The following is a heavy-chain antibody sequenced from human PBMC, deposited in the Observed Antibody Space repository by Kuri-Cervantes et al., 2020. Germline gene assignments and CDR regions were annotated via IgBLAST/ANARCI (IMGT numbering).Heavy chain of an antibody. J-gene: IGHJ4*02. CDR2: INPNSGGT. Sequence: ASGKVSCKASGYTFTSYGISWVRQAPGQGLEWMGWINPNSGGTNYAEKFQGRVNMTRDTSMGTVYMELSSLISEDTAVYYWAKAGQMFRGLACGGPADYRGQGTLVTVSS. CDR3: AKAGQMFRGLACGGPADY. CDR1: GYTFTSYG. D-gene: IGHD3-10*01. V-gene: IGHV1-18*01.